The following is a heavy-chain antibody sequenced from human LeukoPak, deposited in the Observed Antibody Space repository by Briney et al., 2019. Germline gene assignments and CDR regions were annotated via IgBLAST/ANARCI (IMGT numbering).Heavy chain of an antibody. J-gene: IGHJ6*02. Sequence: GGSLRLSCAASGFTFSSYAMSWVRQAPGKGLDWGSAISGSGGSTYYADSVKGRFTISRDNSKNTLYLQMNSLRAEDTAVYYCAKDPPARWFGVYGMDVWGQGTTVTVSS. CDR3: AKDPPARWFGVYGMDV. CDR1: GFTFSSYA. D-gene: IGHD3-10*01. CDR2: ISGSGGST. V-gene: IGHV3-23*01.